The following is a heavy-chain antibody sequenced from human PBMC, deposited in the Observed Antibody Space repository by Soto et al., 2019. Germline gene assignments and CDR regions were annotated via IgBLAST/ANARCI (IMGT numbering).Heavy chain of an antibody. Sequence: ASVKVSCKASGYTFTSCDISWVRQATGQGLEWMGWMNPNSGNTGYAQKFQGRVTMTRNTSISTAYMELSSLRSEDTAVYYCARRNYYGSGRPGYYYGMDVWGQGTTVTVSS. CDR1: GYTFTSCD. CDR3: ARRNYYGSGRPGYYYGMDV. D-gene: IGHD3-10*01. V-gene: IGHV1-8*01. CDR2: MNPNSGNT. J-gene: IGHJ6*02.